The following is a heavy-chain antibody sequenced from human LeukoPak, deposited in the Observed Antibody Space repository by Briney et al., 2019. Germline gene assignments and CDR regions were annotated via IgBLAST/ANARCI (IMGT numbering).Heavy chain of an antibody. V-gene: IGHV3-23*01. D-gene: IGHD3-10*01. CDR1: GFTFSSYA. J-gene: IGHJ4*02. CDR2: ISGSGSST. Sequence: GGSLRLSFAASGFTFSSYAMSWVRQAPGKGLEWVSAISGSGSSTYYADSVKGRFTISRDNSKNTLYLQMNSLRAEDTAVYYCAKEGYYASYYFDYWGQGTLVTVSS. CDR3: AKEGYYASYYFDY.